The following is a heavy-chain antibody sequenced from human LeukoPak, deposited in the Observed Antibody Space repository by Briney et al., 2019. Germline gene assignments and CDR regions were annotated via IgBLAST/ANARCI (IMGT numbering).Heavy chain of an antibody. CDR1: GFTFSSYS. D-gene: IGHD3-16*01. CDR2: ISSSSSYI. J-gene: IGHJ4*02. CDR3: ARDDETFFDY. V-gene: IGHV3-21*01. Sequence: TGGSLRLSCAASGFTFSSYSMNWVRQAPGKGREWVSSISSSSSYIYYADSVKGRFTISRDNAKNSLYLQMNSLRAEDTAVYYCARDDETFFDYWGQGTLVTVSS.